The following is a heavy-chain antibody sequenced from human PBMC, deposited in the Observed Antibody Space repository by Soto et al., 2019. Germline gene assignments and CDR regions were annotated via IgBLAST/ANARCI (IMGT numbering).Heavy chain of an antibody. J-gene: IGHJ3*02. CDR2: IKGDGSAK. CDR1: GFTFGNYW. CDR3: ARDVSPGSSGYSLDAFDI. V-gene: IGHV3-7*05. Sequence: EVQLVESGGGLVQPGGSLRLSCAASGFTFGNYWMTWVRQAPGKGLEWVANIKGDGSAKSYLDSVRCRFTVSRDNAENSLFLQMNILRAEDTALYYCARDVSPGSSGYSLDAFDIWGHGTMVTVS. D-gene: IGHD6-25*01.